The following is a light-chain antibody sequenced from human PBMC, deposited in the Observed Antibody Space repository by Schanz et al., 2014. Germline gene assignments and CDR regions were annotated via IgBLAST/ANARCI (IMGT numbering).Light chain of an antibody. CDR3: GTWDSSLSAEV. V-gene: IGLV1-51*02. J-gene: IGLJ3*02. CDR2: RNN. CDR1: SSNIGGNY. Sequence: QSVLTQPPSLSAAPGQRVTLSCSGSSSNIGGNYVSWYRQLPGTAPILLIYRNNQRPSGVPDRFSGSKSGTSATLGITGLQTGDEADYYCGTWDSSLSAEVFGGGTKLTVL.